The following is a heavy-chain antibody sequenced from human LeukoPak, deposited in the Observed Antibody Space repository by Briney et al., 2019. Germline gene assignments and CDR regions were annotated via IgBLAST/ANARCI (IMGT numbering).Heavy chain of an antibody. J-gene: IGHJ4*02. V-gene: IGHV4-4*07. CDR3: ARGSGYCSSTSCYYYFDY. CDR2: IFTSGST. Sequence: PSETLSLTCTASGGSISSYYWSLIRQPAGKGREWIGRIFTSGSTNYNPSLKSRVTMSVDTSRNQFSLKPSSVTAADTAVYYCARGSGYCSSTSCYYYFDYWGQGTLVTVSS. CDR1: GGSISSYY. D-gene: IGHD2-2*01.